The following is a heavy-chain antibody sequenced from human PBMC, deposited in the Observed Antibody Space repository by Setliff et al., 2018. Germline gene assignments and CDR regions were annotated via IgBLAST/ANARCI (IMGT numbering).Heavy chain of an antibody. V-gene: IGHV4-59*08. D-gene: IGHD2-15*01. Sequence: PSETLSLTCTVSGGSISSYYWSWIRQPPGKRLEWIGYIYYSGSTYYNPSLKSRVTISVDTSKNQFSLKLSSVTAADTAVYYCARVCSGGSCFYGMDVWGQGTTVTV. CDR1: GGSISSYY. CDR3: ARVCSGGSCFYGMDV. CDR2: IYYSGST. J-gene: IGHJ6*02.